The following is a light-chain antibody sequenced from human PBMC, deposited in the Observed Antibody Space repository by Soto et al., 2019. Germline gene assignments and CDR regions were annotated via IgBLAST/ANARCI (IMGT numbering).Light chain of an antibody. CDR1: QSVSSSH. CDR2: AAS. Sequence: MNKSPGTLQLSSGERVILSGRASQSVSSSHLAWYQHKPGQAPRLLIYAASSRATGSPDRFSGGGSGTDFTLTISRLEPEDFAVYYCQQYGYSPITFGQGTLLEIK. J-gene: IGKJ5*01. V-gene: IGKV3-20*01. CDR3: QQYGYSPIT.